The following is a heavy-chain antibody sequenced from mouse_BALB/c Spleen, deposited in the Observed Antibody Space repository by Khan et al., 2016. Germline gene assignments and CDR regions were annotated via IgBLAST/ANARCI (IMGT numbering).Heavy chain of an antibody. CDR1: GYSFSGYY. J-gene: IGHJ4*01. V-gene: IGHV1-18*01. D-gene: IGHD3-1*01. CDR2: INPNNGGS. CDR3: LRDAMDY. Sequence: IQLVQSGPDLVKPGASVKISCKASGYSFSGYYLDWVKQSHEKSLEWIGRINPNNGGSKYNQKFKGKAILTVDRSSTTAYMELRSLTSEDSAVYHCLRDAMDYWGQGTSVTVSS.